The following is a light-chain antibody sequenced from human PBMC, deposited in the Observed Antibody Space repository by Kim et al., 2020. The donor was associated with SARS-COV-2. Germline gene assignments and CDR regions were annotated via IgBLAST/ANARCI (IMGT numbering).Light chain of an antibody. V-gene: IGKV1-39*01. CDR2: AAS. CDR1: QSIGTR. CDR3: QQSYNTPWLT. Sequence: IQMTQSPSSLAASVGDRVTIACRASQSIGTRLNWYQQRPGKAPKLLIYAASILQSGVPSRFTGTGSGIDFTLTISSLQPEDFATYYCQQSYNTPWLTFGGGTKVDIK. J-gene: IGKJ4*01.